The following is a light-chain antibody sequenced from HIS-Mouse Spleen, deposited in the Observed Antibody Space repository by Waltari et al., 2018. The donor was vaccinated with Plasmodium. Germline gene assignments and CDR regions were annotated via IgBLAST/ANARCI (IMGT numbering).Light chain of an antibody. CDR2: QDS. V-gene: IGLV3-1*01. CDR3: QAWDSSTVV. Sequence: SYELTQPPSVSVSPGQTASITCSGDKLGYKYACWYQQTPGQSPVLVIYQDSTRPSGIPERFSGSNSGNTATLTISGTQAMDEADYYCQAWDSSTVVFGGGTKLTVL. CDR1: KLGYKY. J-gene: IGLJ2*01.